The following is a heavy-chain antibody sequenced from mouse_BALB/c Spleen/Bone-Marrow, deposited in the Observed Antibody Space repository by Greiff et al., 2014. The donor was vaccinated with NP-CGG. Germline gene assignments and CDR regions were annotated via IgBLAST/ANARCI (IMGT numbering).Heavy chain of an antibody. V-gene: IGHV1-69*02. Sequence: QVQLQQSGAELVRPGASVKLSCKASGYTFTSHWINWVKQRPGQGLEWIGNIYPSDSYTNYNQKFKDKATLTVDKSSSTAYMQFSSPTSEDSAVYYCTRDGSPFAYWGQGTLVTVSA. J-gene: IGHJ3*01. CDR3: TRDGSPFAY. CDR2: IYPSDSYT. D-gene: IGHD2-3*01. CDR1: GYTFTSHW.